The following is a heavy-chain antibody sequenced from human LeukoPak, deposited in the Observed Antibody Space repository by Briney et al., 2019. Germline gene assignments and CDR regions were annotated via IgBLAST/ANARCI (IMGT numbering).Heavy chain of an antibody. V-gene: IGHV1-69*13. CDR3: ARGAMVRGVISGPHYYYYYMDV. J-gene: IGHJ6*03. CDR2: IIPIFGTA. Sequence: GASVKVSCKASGGTFSSYAISWVRQAPGQGLEWMGGIIPIFGTANYAQKFQGRVTITADESTSTAYMELSSLRSEDTAVYYCARGAMVRGVISGPHYYYYYMDVWGKGTTVTISS. CDR1: GGTFSSYA. D-gene: IGHD3-10*01.